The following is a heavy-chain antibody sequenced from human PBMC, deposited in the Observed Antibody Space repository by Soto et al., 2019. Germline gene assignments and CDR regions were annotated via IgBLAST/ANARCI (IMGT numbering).Heavy chain of an antibody. CDR2: IYWNDDK. V-gene: IGHV2-5*01. D-gene: IGHD6-19*01. Sequence: SGPTLVNPTQTLTLTCIFSGFSLRTSGVGVGWIRQPPGKALEWLGFIYWNDDKRYSPSLKSRPTITKDTSKNQVVLTMTNMDPVDTATYYCAKSGSSGWYGWFDPWGQGTLVTVSS. CDR1: GFSLRTSGVG. CDR3: AKSGSSGWYGWFDP. J-gene: IGHJ5*02.